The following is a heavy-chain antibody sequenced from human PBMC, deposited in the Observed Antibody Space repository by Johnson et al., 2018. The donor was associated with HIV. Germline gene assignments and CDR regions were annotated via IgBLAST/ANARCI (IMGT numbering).Heavy chain of an antibody. Sequence: VQLVESGGGLVQPGGSLRLSCAASGFTVSRNYMNWVRQAPGKGLEWVSVIYSGGSTYYADSVKGRFTISRDNSKNTLYLQMNSLRAEDTAVYYCAKSPAKDHGGNSGALAIWGQGTMVTVSS. V-gene: IGHV3-66*02. CDR2: IYSGGST. CDR3: AKSPAKDHGGNSGALAI. CDR1: GFTVSRNY. J-gene: IGHJ3*02. D-gene: IGHD4-23*01.